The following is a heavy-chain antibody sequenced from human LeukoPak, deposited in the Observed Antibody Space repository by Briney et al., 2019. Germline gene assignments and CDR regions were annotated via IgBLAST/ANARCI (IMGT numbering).Heavy chain of an antibody. J-gene: IGHJ5*02. CDR2: MNPNSGNT. D-gene: IGHD2-15*01. Sequence: GATVKVSXKASGYTFTSYDINWVRQATGQGLEWMGWMNPNSGNTGYAQKFQGRVTMTRNTSISTAYMELSSLRSEDTAVYYCARAGGGYCSGGSCYAFDPWGQGTLVTVSS. CDR3: ARAGGGYCSGGSCYAFDP. V-gene: IGHV1-8*01. CDR1: GYTFTSYD.